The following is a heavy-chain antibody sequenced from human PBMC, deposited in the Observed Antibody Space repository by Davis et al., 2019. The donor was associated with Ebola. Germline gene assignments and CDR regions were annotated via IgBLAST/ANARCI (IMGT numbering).Heavy chain of an antibody. CDR2: IKQDGSEK. V-gene: IGHV3-7*03. D-gene: IGHD6-19*01. CDR1: GFTFSSYW. Sequence: GESLKISCAASGFTFSSYWMSWVRQAPGKGLEWVANIKQDGSEKYYVDSVKGRFTISRDNAKNSLYLQMNSLRAEDTAVYYCARARQWLVPRGYAFDIWGQGTMVTVSS. J-gene: IGHJ3*02. CDR3: ARARQWLVPRGYAFDI.